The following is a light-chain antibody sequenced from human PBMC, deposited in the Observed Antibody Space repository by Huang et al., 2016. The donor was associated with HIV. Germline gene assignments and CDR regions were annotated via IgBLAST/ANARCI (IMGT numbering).Light chain of an antibody. J-gene: IGKJ2*01. V-gene: IGKV1-39*01. CDR3: QQSYFTLYT. CDR1: QSISTY. Sequence: DIQMTQSPSSLSASVGDGVTITCRASQSISTYLNWYQQKPGEAPKLLIYAASSLQSGVPSRFSGSGSGTYFTLTISSLQPDDFATYYCQQSYFTLYTFGQGTKLEIK. CDR2: AAS.